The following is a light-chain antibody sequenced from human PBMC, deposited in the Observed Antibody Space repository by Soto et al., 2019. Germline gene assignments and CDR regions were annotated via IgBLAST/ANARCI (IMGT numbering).Light chain of an antibody. CDR1: SSDIGAYNY. CDR2: EVS. CDR3: SSYATSNTLV. Sequence: QSALTQPASASGSPGQSITISCTGASSDIGAYNYVSWYQQRPGKAPKLIIYEVSNRPSGISNRFSGSRSGNSASLTISGLQPDDEADYHCSSYATSNTLVFGTGTKVTVL. V-gene: IGLV2-14*01. J-gene: IGLJ1*01.